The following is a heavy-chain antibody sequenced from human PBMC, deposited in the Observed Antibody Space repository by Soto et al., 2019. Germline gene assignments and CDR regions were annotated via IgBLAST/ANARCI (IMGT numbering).Heavy chain of an antibody. CDR2: INHSGST. V-gene: IGHV4-39*07. J-gene: IGHJ4*02. D-gene: IGHD6-13*01. CDR1: GGSVTSNYYY. Sequence: SETLSLTCTVSGGSVTSNYYYWSWIRQPPGKGLEWIGEINHSGSTNYNPSLKSRVTISVDTSKNQFSLKLSSVTAADTAVYYCARGIIGGAAYYFDYWGQGTLVTVSS. CDR3: ARGIIGGAAYYFDY.